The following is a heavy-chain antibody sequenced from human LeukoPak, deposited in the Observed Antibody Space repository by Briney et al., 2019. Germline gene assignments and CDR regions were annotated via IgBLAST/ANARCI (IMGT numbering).Heavy chain of an antibody. CDR1: GYTFTSYG. D-gene: IGHD1-26*01. V-gene: IGHV1-18*01. J-gene: IGHJ4*02. Sequence: ASVKVSCKASGYTFTSYGISWVRQAPGQGLEWMGWISAYSGNTNYAQKVQGRVTMTTDTSTSTAYMELRSLRSDDTAVYYCARDPQQLVGATGGGFNFWGQGTLVTVSS. CDR2: ISAYSGNT. CDR3: ARDPQQLVGATGGGFNF.